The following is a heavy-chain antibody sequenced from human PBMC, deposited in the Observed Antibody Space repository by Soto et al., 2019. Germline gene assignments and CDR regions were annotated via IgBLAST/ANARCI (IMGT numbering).Heavy chain of an antibody. CDR3: ARHSYGGLDY. CDR1: GVSVNNYY. V-gene: IGHV4-59*08. Sequence: QVQLQESGPGLVKSSETLSLTCTVSGVSVNNYYWSWIRLPPRKGLEWIGYIHSTGTTNYNPSLKSRIIISVDTSKDQLSLKVNSVTASDTAVYYCARHSYGGLDYWGQGTLVTVSS. CDR2: IHSTGTT. D-gene: IGHD4-17*01. J-gene: IGHJ4*02.